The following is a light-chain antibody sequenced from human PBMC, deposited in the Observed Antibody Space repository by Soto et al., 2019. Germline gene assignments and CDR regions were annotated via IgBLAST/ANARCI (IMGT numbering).Light chain of an antibody. V-gene: IGKV3-20*01. CDR3: EQSGYSPIT. CDR1: QSVSSNY. CDR2: AAS. J-gene: IGKJ5*01. Sequence: VWRLSAGTRSLSAGGRDTRSCRAVQSVSSNYLAWYQQKPGQAPRLIIYAASSRATGIQDRFSGSGSGTDFTLSIDGLQPEDFVVYDCEQSGYSPITVGVGTRREIK.